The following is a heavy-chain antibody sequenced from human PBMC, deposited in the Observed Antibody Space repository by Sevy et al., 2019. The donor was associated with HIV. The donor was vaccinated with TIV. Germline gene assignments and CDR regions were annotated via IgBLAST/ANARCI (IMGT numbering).Heavy chain of an antibody. CDR1: GGSISNGHYY. V-gene: IGHV4-39*01. CDR3: ARARAQQLGLYFYYFYMDV. CDR2: IYYSGST. J-gene: IGHJ6*03. Sequence: SETLSLTCTVSGGSISNGHYYWGWIRQPPGKGLEWIGSIYYSGSTYYNPSLKSRVTISVDTSKNQFSLQLSSVTAADTAVYYCARARAQQLGLYFYYFYMDVWGTGTTVTVSS. D-gene: IGHD6-13*01.